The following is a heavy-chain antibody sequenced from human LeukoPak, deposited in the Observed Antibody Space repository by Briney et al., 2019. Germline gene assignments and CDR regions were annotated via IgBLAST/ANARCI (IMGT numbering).Heavy chain of an antibody. CDR1: GFTFADYA. J-gene: IGHJ4*02. CDR2: ISWNSGSV. V-gene: IGHV3-9*01. CDR3: AKSSGYYDPYYFDY. Sequence: PGGSLRLSCATSGFTFADYAIHWVRQGPGKGLEWVSGISWNSGSVGYADSVKGRFTISRDNAKNSLFLETNSLRAEDTALYYCAKSSGYYDPYYFDYWGQGTLVTVSS. D-gene: IGHD3-22*01.